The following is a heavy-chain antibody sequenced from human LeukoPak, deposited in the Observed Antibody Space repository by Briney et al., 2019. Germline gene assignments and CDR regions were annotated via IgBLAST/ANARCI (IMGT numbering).Heavy chain of an antibody. CDR1: GYTLRNVW. Sequence: GGPLRLSCAASGYTLRNVWMSWVRQAPGKGLEWVGRIKSKSDGGTTDYAAPVKGRFTISRDDSKNTLYLQMNSLKTEDTAVYYCTEFNTRDAFDIWGQGTTVTVSS. V-gene: IGHV3-15*01. CDR2: IKSKSDGGTT. J-gene: IGHJ3*02. CDR3: TEFNTRDAFDI.